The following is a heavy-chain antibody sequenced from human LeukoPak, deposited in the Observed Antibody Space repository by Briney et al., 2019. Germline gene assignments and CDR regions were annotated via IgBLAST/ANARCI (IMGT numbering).Heavy chain of an antibody. D-gene: IGHD2-2*01. J-gene: IGHJ4*02. CDR2: RYHSGST. Sequence: GSLRLSCTASGFNVSTNYVSWVRQAPGKGLEWIGSRYHSGSTYCNPSLESRVTISVDTSKNQFSLRLSSVTAADTAVYYCARVGTADCTSTKCPGFVGYWGQGTLVTVSS. CDR1: GFNVSTNY. V-gene: IGHV4-38-2*02. CDR3: ARVGTADCTSTKCPGFVGY.